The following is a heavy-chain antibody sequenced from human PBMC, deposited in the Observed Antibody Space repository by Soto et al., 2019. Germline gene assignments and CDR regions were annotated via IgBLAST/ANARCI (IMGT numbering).Heavy chain of an antibody. J-gene: IGHJ6*02. Sequence: SETLSLTCSVSGGAITEDFWSWVRQTPGKGLEWIAYIHRSVSKSYNPSLKSRVTISADTSKNEISLKLKSVNAADTAVYYCVRDEWLERCYYYGMDVWGQGTAVTVSS. CDR3: VRDEWLERCYYYGMDV. CDR2: IHRSVSK. V-gene: IGHV4-59*01. CDR1: GGAITEDF. D-gene: IGHD6-19*01.